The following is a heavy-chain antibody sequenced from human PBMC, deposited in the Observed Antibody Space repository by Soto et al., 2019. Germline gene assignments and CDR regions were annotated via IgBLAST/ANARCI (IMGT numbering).Heavy chain of an antibody. D-gene: IGHD6-13*01. V-gene: IGHV3-23*01. Sequence: GGSRTLSCAAAGFSISSYAMSWVRQAPGKGLEWVSAISGSGGSTYYADSVKGRFTISRDNSKNTLYLQMNSLRAEDTAVYYCAYSSTPFDYWGQGTLVTVSS. CDR1: GFSISSYA. CDR3: AYSSTPFDY. J-gene: IGHJ4*02. CDR2: ISGSGGST.